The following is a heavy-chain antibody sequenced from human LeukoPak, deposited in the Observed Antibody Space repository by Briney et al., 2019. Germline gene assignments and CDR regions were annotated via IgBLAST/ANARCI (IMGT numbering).Heavy chain of an antibody. CDR3: AKTLPGAAAGTDAFDI. V-gene: IGHV3-23*01. CDR2: ISGSGGST. J-gene: IGHJ3*02. Sequence: GGSLRLSCAASGFTFSSYAMSWVRQAPGKGLEWVSAISGSGGSTYYADSVKGRFTISRDNSKNTLYLQMNSLRAEDTAVYYCAKTLPGAAAGTDAFDIWGQGTMVTVSS. CDR1: GFTFSSYA. D-gene: IGHD6-13*01.